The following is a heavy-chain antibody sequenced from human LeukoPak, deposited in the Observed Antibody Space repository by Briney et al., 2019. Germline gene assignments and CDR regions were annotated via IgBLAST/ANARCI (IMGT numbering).Heavy chain of an antibody. Sequence: SETLSLTCAVYGGSFSDYYWSWIRQSPGKGLERIGEINHSGTTHYNPSLKSRVTISVDTSKNQFSLKLRSVTAADTAVYYCARKEGGQLVNTRRWFDPWGQGTLVTVSS. CDR2: INHSGTT. CDR3: ARKEGGQLVNTRRWFDP. D-gene: IGHD6-13*01. V-gene: IGHV4-34*01. CDR1: GGSFSDYY. J-gene: IGHJ5*02.